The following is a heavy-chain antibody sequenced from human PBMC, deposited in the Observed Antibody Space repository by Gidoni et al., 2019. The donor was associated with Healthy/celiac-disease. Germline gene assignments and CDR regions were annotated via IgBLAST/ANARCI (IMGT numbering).Heavy chain of an antibody. J-gene: IGHJ4*02. CDR2: ISYDGSNK. V-gene: IGHV3-30*18. CDR1: SSYG. D-gene: IGHD6-6*01. Sequence: SSYGMHWVRQAPGKGVEWVAVISYDGSNKYYADSVKGRFTISRDNSKNTLYLQMNSLRAEDTAVYYCAKPIAARPAQYYFDYWGQGTLVTVSS. CDR3: AKPIAARPAQYYFDY.